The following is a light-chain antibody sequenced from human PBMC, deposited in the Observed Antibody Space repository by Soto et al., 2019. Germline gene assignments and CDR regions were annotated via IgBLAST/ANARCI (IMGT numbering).Light chain of an antibody. V-gene: IGKV2-28*01. CDR3: MQALQTPPT. CDR2: LGS. J-gene: IGKJ1*01. CDR1: QSLLHSNGYNY. Sequence: DIVMTQSPVSLPVTPGEPASISCRSHQSLLHSNGYNYLDWYLQKPGQSPQLLIYLGSNRASGVPDRFSGSGSGTDFTLKISRVEAEDVGVYYCMQALQTPPTFGQGTKVEI.